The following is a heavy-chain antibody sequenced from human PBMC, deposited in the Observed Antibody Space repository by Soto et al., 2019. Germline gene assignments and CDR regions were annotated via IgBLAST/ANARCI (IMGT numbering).Heavy chain of an antibody. Sequence: PGESLKISCKGSGYSFTSYWIGWVRQMPGKGLEWMGIIYPGDSDTRYSPSFQGQVTISADKSISTAYLQWSSLKASDTAMYYCARIGVVVVPAAMKQYYYMDVWGKGTTVTVSS. V-gene: IGHV5-51*01. CDR3: ARIGVVVVPAAMKQYYYMDV. D-gene: IGHD2-2*01. J-gene: IGHJ6*03. CDR2: IYPGDSDT. CDR1: GYSFTSYW.